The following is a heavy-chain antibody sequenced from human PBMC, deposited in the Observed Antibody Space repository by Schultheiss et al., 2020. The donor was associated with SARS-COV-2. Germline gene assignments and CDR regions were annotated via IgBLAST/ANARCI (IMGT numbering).Heavy chain of an antibody. V-gene: IGHV3-74*01. J-gene: IGHJ6*02. CDR3: ARAPNYYGMDV. CDR2: INSDGSST. CDR1: GFTFSSHW. Sequence: GGSLRLSCAASGFTFSSHWMHWVRQAPGKGLVWVSRINSDGSSTSYADSVKGRFTISRDNAKNTLYLQMNSLRAEDTAVYYCARAPNYYGMDVWGQGTTVTVSS.